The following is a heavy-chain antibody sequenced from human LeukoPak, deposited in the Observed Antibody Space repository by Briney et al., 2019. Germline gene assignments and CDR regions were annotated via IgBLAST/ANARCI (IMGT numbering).Heavy chain of an antibody. Sequence: GGSLRLSCAASGFTFSSYAMHWVRQAPGKGLEYVSAISSNGGSTYYANSVKGRFTISRDNSKNTVYLQMGSLRGEDMAVYYCARGNYYGSGRYLLYGMDVWGQGPTVSLSS. J-gene: IGHJ6*02. CDR3: ARGNYYGSGRYLLYGMDV. V-gene: IGHV3-64*01. D-gene: IGHD3-10*01. CDR2: ISSNGGST. CDR1: GFTFSSYA.